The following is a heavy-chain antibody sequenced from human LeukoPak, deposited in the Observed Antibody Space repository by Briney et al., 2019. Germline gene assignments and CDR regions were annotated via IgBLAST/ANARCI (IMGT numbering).Heavy chain of an antibody. D-gene: IGHD6-13*01. CDR3: AFRPYSSSWYFGY. Sequence: SGGSLRLSCAASGFTFSGYAMSWVRQAPGKGLEWVSAISGSGGSTYYADSVKGRFTISRDNSKNTLYLQMNSLRAEDTAVYYCAFRPYSSSWYFGYWGQGTLVTVSS. V-gene: IGHV3-23*01. CDR2: ISGSGGST. J-gene: IGHJ4*02. CDR1: GFTFSGYA.